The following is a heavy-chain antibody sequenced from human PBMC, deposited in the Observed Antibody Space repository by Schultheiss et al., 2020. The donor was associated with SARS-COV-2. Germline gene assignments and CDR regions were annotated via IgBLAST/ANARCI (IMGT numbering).Heavy chain of an antibody. CDR3: ATSRGTQYSSFYFDY. CDR1: GGSFSGYY. CDR2: INLSGST. V-gene: IGHV4-34*01. D-gene: IGHD6-6*01. J-gene: IGHJ4*02. Sequence: SETLSLTCAVYGGSFSGYYWSWIRQPPGKGLEWIGEINLSGSTNYNPSLKSRVTISVDTSKNQFSLKLSSVTAADTAVYYCATSRGTQYSSFYFDYWGQGTLVTVSS.